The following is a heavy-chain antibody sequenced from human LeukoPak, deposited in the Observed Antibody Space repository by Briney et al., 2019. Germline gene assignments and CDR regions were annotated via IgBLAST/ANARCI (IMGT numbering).Heavy chain of an antibody. CDR2: INPNSGGT. D-gene: IGHD3-3*01. V-gene: IGHV1-2*02. CDR1: GYTFTGYY. CDR3: ARVPITIFGVVASSWFDP. Sequence: ASVKVSCKASGYTFTGYYMHLVRQAPGQGLEWMGWINPNSGGTNYAQKFQGRVTMTRDTSISTAYMELSRLRSDDTAVYYCARVPITIFGVVASSWFDPWGQGTLVTVSS. J-gene: IGHJ5*02.